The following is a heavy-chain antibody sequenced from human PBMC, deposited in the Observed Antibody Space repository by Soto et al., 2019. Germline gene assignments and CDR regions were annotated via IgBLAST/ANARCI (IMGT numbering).Heavy chain of an antibody. CDR1: GFFFSDYS. V-gene: IGHV3-23*01. J-gene: IGHJ4*02. CDR3: AKDYSNTKGHYCFKY. Sequence: PGGSLRLSCAASGFFFSDYSMSWVRQAPGKGLEWVSGISGTGGSTYYAYSVKGRFTISRDNSRNTLYLQMNSLRGDDTAVYSFAKDYSNTKGHYCFKYWGQGTLVSVSS. D-gene: IGHD2-15*01. CDR2: ISGTGGST.